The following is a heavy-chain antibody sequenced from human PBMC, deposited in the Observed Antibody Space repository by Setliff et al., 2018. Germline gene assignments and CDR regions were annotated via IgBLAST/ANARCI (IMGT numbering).Heavy chain of an antibody. CDR2: FDPEDGET. CDR3: ATGLPYYDRYSQSTPAPSLGAGGSSPSSNYY. Sequence: GASVKVSCKVSGYTLTELSMHWVRQAPGKGLEWMGGFDPEDGETIYAQKFQGRVTMTEDTSTDTAYMELSSLRSEDTAVYYCATGLPYYDRYSQSTPAPSLGAGGSSPSSNYY. V-gene: IGHV1-24*01. CDR1: GYTLTELS. J-gene: IGHJ6*01. D-gene: IGHD3-22*01.